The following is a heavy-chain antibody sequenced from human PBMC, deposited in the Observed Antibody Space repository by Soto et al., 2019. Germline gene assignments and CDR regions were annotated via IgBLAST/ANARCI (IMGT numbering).Heavy chain of an antibody. D-gene: IGHD1-7*01. V-gene: IGHV2-5*02. CDR3: AHRRIGVSQGNYGDFDY. CDR2: IYWDDDK. CDR1: GFSLSTSGVG. Sequence: QITLKESGPTLVKPTQPLTLTCTFSGFSLSTSGVGVGWVRQPPGKALEWLVFIYWDDDKRYSPSLRSRLTITKDTAKNQVVLTMTNVDPVDTATYFWAHRRIGVSQGNYGDFDYWGQGTLVTVSS. J-gene: IGHJ4*02.